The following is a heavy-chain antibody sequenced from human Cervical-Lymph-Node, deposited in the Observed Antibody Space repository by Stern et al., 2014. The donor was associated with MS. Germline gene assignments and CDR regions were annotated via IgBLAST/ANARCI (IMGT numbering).Heavy chain of an antibody. J-gene: IGHJ5*02. V-gene: IGHV5-51*01. CDR3: ATHPVGP. CDR1: GYTFTNQW. Sequence: EVQLVQSGAEVKKPGESLKISCKTSGYTFTNQWIAWVRQMPGKGLEFMGIIYPGDSYTRSNPSFQGQATISADKSINTPYLQWSSLKAADTAMYYCATHPVGPWGQGTLVAVSS. CDR2: IYPGDSYT.